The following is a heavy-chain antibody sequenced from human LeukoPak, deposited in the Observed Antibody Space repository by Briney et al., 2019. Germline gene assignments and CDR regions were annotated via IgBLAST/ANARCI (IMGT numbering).Heavy chain of an antibody. CDR2: IYSGGST. J-gene: IGHJ6*02. CDR3: ACSSTYYYGSGSYVGPPNYYYYGTDV. V-gene: IGHV3-66*01. D-gene: IGHD3-10*01. Sequence: PGGSLRLSCAASGFTVSSNYMSWVRQAPGKGLEWVSVIYSGGSTYYADSVKGRFTISRDNSKNTLYLQMNSLRAEDTAVYYCACSSTYYYGSGSYVGPPNYYYYGTDVWGQGTTVTVSS. CDR1: GFTVSSNY.